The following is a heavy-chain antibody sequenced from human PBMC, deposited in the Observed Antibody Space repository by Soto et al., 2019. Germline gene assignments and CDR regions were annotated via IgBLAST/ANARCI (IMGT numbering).Heavy chain of an antibody. J-gene: IGHJ6*02. CDR2: IIPIFGTA. Sequence: QVQLVQSGAEVKKPGSSVKVSCKASGGTFSSYAIRWVRQAPGQGLEWMGGIIPIFGTANYAQKFQGRVTITADESTSTAYMKLSSLRSEDTAVYYCARFCSGGSCYFGVHYDYGMDVWGQGTTVTVSS. CDR3: ARFCSGGSCYFGVHYDYGMDV. D-gene: IGHD2-15*01. CDR1: GGTFSSYA. V-gene: IGHV1-69*01.